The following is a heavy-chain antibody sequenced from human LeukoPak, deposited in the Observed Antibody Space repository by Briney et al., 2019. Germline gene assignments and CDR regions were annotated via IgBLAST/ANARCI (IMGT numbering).Heavy chain of an antibody. J-gene: IGHJ5*02. CDR3: AKGPMAVAGTPSKWFDP. D-gene: IGHD6-19*01. Sequence: PGGSLRLSCAASGFTFSSYGMHWVRQAPGKGLEWVAVISYDGSNKYYADSVKGRFTISRDNSKNTLYLQMNSLRAEDTAVYYCAKGPMAVAGTPSKWFDPWGQGTLVTVSS. V-gene: IGHV3-30*18. CDR1: GFTFSSYG. CDR2: ISYDGSNK.